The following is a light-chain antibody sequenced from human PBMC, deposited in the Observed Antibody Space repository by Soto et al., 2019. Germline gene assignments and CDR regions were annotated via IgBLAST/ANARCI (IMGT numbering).Light chain of an antibody. CDR2: GAS. CDR3: QQYKDWPPT. Sequence: EMVMTQSPATLSVSPGERATLSCKTSQTISINLAWYQQKPGQAPRLLISGASTRATAIPARFSGSGSGTDFNLTIRSLQPEDFAVYYCQQYKDWPPTFGGGTKVDI. J-gene: IGKJ4*01. V-gene: IGKV3-15*01. CDR1: QTISIN.